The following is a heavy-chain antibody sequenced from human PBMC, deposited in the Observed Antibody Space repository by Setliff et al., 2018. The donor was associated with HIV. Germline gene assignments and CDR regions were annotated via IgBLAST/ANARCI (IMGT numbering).Heavy chain of an antibody. V-gene: IGHV4-61*03. CDR2: IYYSGST. CDR3: AQLGMVDDFDY. J-gene: IGHJ4*02. CDR1: GDSVSGRSYY. Sequence: SETLSLTCTVSGDSVSGRSYYWSWIRQPPGEGLEWIGYIYYSGSTNYNPSLKSRVTISVDTSKNHFSLKLRSVTAADTAVYYCAQLGMVDDFDYWGQGTLVTVSS. D-gene: IGHD1-1*01.